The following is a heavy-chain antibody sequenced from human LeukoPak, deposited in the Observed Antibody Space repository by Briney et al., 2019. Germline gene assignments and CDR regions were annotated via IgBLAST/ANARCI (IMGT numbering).Heavy chain of an antibody. D-gene: IGHD6-25*01. CDR3: GRGTIAVLAADLRTDQ. CDR2: INPNSGGT. J-gene: IGHJ4*02. CDR1: GYTFTGYY. Sequence: ASVKVSCKASGYTFTGYYMHWIRQAPGHGLEWMAWINPNSGGTNSAQKFQGRVTMTRDTSISTAYMELSSLTFDDTAVYYCGRGTIAVLAADLRTDQRGQGTLVTVSS. V-gene: IGHV1-2*02.